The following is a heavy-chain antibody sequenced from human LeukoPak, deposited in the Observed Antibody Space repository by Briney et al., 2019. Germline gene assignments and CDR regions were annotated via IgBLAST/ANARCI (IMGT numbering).Heavy chain of an antibody. CDR1: GYTFTGYY. J-gene: IGHJ6*02. V-gene: IGHV1-2*02. CDR2: INPNSGGT. D-gene: IGHD6-19*01. CDR3: ARDPGGAVAATAYYGMDV. Sequence: EASVKVSCKASGYTFTGYYMHWVRQAPGQGLEWMGWINPNSGGTNYAQKLQGRVTMTRDTSISTAYMELSRLRSDDTAVYYCARDPGGAVAATAYYGMDVWGQGTTVTVSS.